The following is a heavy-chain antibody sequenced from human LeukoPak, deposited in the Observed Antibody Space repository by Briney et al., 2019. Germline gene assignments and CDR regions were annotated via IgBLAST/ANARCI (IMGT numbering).Heavy chain of an antibody. D-gene: IGHD4-17*01. V-gene: IGHV1-69*04. Sequence: SVKVSCKASGGTFSSYAISWVRQAPGQGLEWMGRIIPILGIANYAQKFQGRVTITADKSTSTAYMELSSLRSEDTAVYYCASSAYGDHDAFAIWGQGTMVTVSS. CDR1: GGTFSSYA. CDR2: IIPILGIA. J-gene: IGHJ3*02. CDR3: ASSAYGDHDAFAI.